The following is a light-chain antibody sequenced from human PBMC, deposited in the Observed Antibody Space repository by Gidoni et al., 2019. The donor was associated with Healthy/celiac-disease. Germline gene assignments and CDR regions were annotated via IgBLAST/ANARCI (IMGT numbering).Light chain of an antibody. CDR1: SSNIGAGYD. Sequence: QSVLTQPPPGSGVPGQRVTISCTGSSSNIGAGYDVHWYQQLPGTAPKLLIYCNSNRPSGVPDRFSGSKSGTSASLAITGLQAEDEADYYCQSYDSSLSGSVVFGGGTKLTVL. V-gene: IGLV1-40*01. CDR3: QSYDSSLSGSVV. CDR2: CNS. J-gene: IGLJ2*01.